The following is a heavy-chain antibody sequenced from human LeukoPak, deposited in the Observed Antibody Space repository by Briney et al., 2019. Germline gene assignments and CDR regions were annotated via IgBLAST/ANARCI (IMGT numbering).Heavy chain of an antibody. J-gene: IGHJ4*02. Sequence: GESLKISCKGSGYRFTNYWIGWVRQMPGKGLEWVGIIYPGDSDTRYSPSFQGQVTISVDKSISTAHLQWSSLKASDTAMYYCARRTTGTKRFDYWGQGTLVTVSS. CDR3: ARRTTGTKRFDY. V-gene: IGHV5-51*01. CDR1: GYRFTNYW. D-gene: IGHD1-1*01. CDR2: IYPGDSDT.